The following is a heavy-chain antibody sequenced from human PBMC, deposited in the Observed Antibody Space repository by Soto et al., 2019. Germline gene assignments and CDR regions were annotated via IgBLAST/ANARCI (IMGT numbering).Heavy chain of an antibody. CDR2: ISGSGGST. V-gene: IGHV3-23*01. CDR3: AKDRSPDPRTGGAFDI. J-gene: IGHJ3*02. CDR1: GFNFSSYA. D-gene: IGHD7-27*01. Sequence: GGSLRLSCAASGFNFSSYAMSWVRQAPGKGLELVSAISGSGGSTYYADSVKGRFTISRVNSKNTLYLQMNSLTAKDTALFYCAKDRSPDPRTGGAFDICGRGTMVTVSS.